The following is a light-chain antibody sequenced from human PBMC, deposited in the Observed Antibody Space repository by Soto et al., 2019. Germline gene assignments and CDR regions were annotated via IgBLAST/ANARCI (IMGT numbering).Light chain of an antibody. Sequence: DIQMTQSPSSLSASVGDTVTITCRASQGIGNSLAWYQQKAGKVPDLLIYAASTLQSGVPSHFSGSGSGTDFTLTISSLQPEDVATYYCQEYHSPPCTFGPGTKVDIK. CDR2: AAS. CDR1: QGIGNS. CDR3: QEYHSPPCT. V-gene: IGKV1-27*01. J-gene: IGKJ3*01.